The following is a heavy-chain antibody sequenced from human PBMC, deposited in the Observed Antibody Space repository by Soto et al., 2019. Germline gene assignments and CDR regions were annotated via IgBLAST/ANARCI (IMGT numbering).Heavy chain of an antibody. J-gene: IGHJ3*02. CDR3: AHPRGYGVFDAVDI. V-gene: IGHV3-23*01. CDR1: GFFFSTYA. Sequence: PGGSLRLSCAASGFFFSTYAMNWVRQAPGKGLEWVSAISNNGDDTYYAESVRGRFTISRDNSINTLYLRMSRLRTDDTAVYYCAHPRGYGVFDAVDIWGQGTKVTVSS. D-gene: IGHD4-17*01. CDR2: ISNNGDDT.